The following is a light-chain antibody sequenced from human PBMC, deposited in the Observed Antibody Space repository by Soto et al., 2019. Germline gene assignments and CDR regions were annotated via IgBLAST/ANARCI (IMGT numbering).Light chain of an antibody. Sequence: DIQVTQSPPSLSASVGCMFTITCRASRDIDNSLAWYQQVPGKAPKLLIYAASTLQSGVPSRFRGSGSGTSFILTITSLQPEDVETYYCQKYNKSPWIFGQGTKVDIK. CDR2: AAS. J-gene: IGKJ1*01. V-gene: IGKV1-27*01. CDR1: RDIDNS. CDR3: QKYNKSPWI.